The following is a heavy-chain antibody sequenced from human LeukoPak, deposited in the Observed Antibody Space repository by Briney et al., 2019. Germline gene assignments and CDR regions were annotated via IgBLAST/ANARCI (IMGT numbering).Heavy chain of an antibody. V-gene: IGHV1-8*03. CDR3: ARGGYSSGWYQSPDAFDI. CDR1: GYTFTSYD. J-gene: IGHJ3*02. CDR2: MNPNSGNT. Sequence: ASVKVSCKASGYTFTSYDINWVRQATGQGLEWMGWMNPNSGNTGYAQKFQGRVTITRNTSISTAYMELSSLRSEDTAVYYCARGGYSSGWYQSPDAFDIWGQGTMVTVSS. D-gene: IGHD6-19*01.